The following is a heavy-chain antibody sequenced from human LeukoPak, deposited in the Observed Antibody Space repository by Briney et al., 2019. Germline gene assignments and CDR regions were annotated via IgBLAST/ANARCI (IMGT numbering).Heavy chain of an antibody. V-gene: IGHV1-2*02. D-gene: IGHD3-10*01. CDR1: GYSFTGYY. Sequence: ASVKVSCKASGYSFTGYYIHWVRQAPGQGLEWMAWINPNSGDTNFAQKFQGRVTMTRDTSISTVYMELSRLRSDDTAMYYCARYYIEGRCFDYWGQGTPVTVSS. CDR3: ARYYIEGRCFDY. J-gene: IGHJ4*02. CDR2: INPNSGDT.